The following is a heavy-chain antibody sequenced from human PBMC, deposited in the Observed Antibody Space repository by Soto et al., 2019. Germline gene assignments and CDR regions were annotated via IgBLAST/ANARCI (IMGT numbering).Heavy chain of an antibody. V-gene: IGHV1-69*01. CDR1: GGIFSSYA. J-gene: IGHJ2*01. CDR3: ARVYSSSFQYMYFVV. D-gene: IGHD6-6*01. Sequence: QVQLVQSGAEVKKPGSSVKVSCTVSGGIFSSYAIGWVRQAPGQGLEWMGGIIPITGTVNYAQRFQGRVTITADESTTTVYMELSSLTSEDTAVYYCARVYSSSFQYMYFVVWGRGTLVTVSS. CDR2: IIPITGTV.